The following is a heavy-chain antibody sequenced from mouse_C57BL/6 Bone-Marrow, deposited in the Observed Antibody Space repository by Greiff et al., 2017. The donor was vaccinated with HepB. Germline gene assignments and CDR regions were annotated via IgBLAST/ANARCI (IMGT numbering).Heavy chain of an antibody. CDR2: IHPNSGST. Sequence: QVQLQQPGAELVKPGASVKLSCKASGYTFTSYWMHWVKQRPGQGLEWIGMIHPNSGSTNYNEKFKSKATLTVDKSSSTAYMQLSSLTSEDSAVYYCAKRGDLSSWFAYWGQGTLVTVSA. J-gene: IGHJ3*01. CDR3: AKRGDLSSWFAY. CDR1: GYTFTSYW. D-gene: IGHD2-3*01. V-gene: IGHV1-64*01.